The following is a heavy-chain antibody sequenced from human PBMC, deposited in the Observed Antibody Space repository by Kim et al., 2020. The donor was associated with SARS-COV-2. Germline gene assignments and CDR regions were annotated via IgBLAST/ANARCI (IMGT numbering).Heavy chain of an antibody. CDR1: GGSISSSNW. Sequence: SETLSLTCAVSGGSISSSNWWSWVRQPPGKGLEWIGEIYHSGSTNYNPSLKSRVTISVDKSKNQFSLKLSSVTAADTAVYYCASMKIYYDSSGYYRRYYYGMDVWGQGTTVTVSS. D-gene: IGHD3-22*01. CDR3: ASMKIYYDSSGYYRRYYYGMDV. V-gene: IGHV4-4*02. J-gene: IGHJ6*02. CDR2: IYHSGST.